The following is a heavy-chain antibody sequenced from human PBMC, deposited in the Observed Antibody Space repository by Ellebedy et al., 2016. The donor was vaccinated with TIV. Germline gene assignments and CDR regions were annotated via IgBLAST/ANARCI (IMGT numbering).Heavy chain of an antibody. CDR1: GFTFSNYV. CDR3: AKVGRRYYESSGDP. V-gene: IGHV3-23*01. D-gene: IGHD3-22*01. J-gene: IGHJ5*02. CDR2: ISAVGGAT. Sequence: GESLKISCAASGFTFSNYVMRWVRQAPGKGLEWVSTISAVGGATYYADSVKGRFNISRDNSENTLYLQMNSLRAEDTAVYYCAKVGRRYYESSGDPWGQGSLVTVSS.